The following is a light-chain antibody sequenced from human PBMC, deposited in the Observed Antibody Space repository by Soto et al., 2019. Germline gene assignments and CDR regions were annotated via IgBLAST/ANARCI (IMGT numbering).Light chain of an antibody. J-gene: IGKJ5*01. CDR2: RTS. Sequence: EIVMTQSRATLSVSPGERATLSCRSSQSISSNLAWYQQKPGQAPRLLMFRTSSRATGFPARFSGSGSGTEFNLTISSLQSEDFGVYYCQQYNNWPPITFGQGTRLEIK. CDR1: QSISSN. V-gene: IGKV3-15*01. CDR3: QQYNNWPPIT.